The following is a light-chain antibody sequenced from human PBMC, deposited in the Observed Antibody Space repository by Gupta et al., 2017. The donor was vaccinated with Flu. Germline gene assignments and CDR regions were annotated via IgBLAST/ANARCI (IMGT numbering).Light chain of an antibody. Sequence: DIQMTQSPSSLSASVGDRVSISCRASQDINIGLAWYQQKPGKAPKLLIYAASTLQSGVPSRFSGSGSGTDFTLTISSLQPEDVATYYCQKYNSPPLTFGGGTKVEIK. J-gene: IGKJ4*01. CDR3: QKYNSPPLT. CDR2: AAS. V-gene: IGKV1-27*01. CDR1: QDINIG.